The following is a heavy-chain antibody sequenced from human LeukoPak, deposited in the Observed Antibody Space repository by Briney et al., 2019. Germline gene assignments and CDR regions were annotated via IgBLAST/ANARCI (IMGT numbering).Heavy chain of an antibody. CDR1: GGSISSNY. Sequence: SETLPLTCTVSGGSISSNYWSWIRQPLGKGLESIGYIYYSGSTNYNPSLKSRVTMSVDTSKNQFSLKVSSVTAADTAVYYCAKFVSRGWYYDYWGQGTLVTVSS. D-gene: IGHD6-19*01. CDR2: IYYSGST. V-gene: IGHV4-59*08. J-gene: IGHJ4*02. CDR3: AKFVSRGWYYDY.